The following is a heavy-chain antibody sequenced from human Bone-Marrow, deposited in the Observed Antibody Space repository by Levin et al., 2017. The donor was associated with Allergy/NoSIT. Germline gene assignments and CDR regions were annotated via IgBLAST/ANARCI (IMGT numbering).Heavy chain of an antibody. J-gene: IGHJ3*02. CDR3: ARRKPTPLGNAFDI. D-gene: IGHD1-26*01. V-gene: IGHV4-30-2*01. Sequence: RSQTLSLTCAVSGDSITSGAFSWSWIRQPPGKGLEWIGYIFHSGGTFYNPSLRSRVTIAVDRSKNQISLKLTSVTAADTAVYYCARRKPTPLGNAFDIWGQGTMVIVSS. CDR1: GDSITSGAFS. CDR2: IFHSGGT.